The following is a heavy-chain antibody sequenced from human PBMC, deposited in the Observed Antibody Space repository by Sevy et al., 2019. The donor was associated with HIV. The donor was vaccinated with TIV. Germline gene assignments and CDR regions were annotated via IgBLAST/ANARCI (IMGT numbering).Heavy chain of an antibody. CDR2: IFFSGST. CDR1: GGSVTNNNFY. CDR3: ARDPPLPLLDYFDY. J-gene: IGHJ4*02. V-gene: IGHV4-39*01. Sequence: SETLSLTCTVSGGSVTNNNFYWGWIRRPPGKGLEWIGSIFFSGSTYYSPSIKTRLTLSVVTSKNQFSLKLNTVTAADTAVYYCARDPPLPLLDYFDYWGQGILVTDSS.